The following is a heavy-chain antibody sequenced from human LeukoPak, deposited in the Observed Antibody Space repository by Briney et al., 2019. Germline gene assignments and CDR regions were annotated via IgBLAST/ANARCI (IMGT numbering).Heavy chain of an antibody. J-gene: IGHJ4*02. D-gene: IGHD6-19*01. CDR1: GFTFSSFP. CDR3: ARGDNSGWRNVYYFDY. V-gene: IGHV3-7*01. CDR2: INHNGNVN. Sequence: GGSLRLSCAASGFTFSSFPMSWVRQAPGKGLEWVASINHNGNVNYYVDSVKGRFTISRDNAKNSLYLQMNSLRAEDTAVYYCARGDNSGWRNVYYFDYWGQGTLVTVSS.